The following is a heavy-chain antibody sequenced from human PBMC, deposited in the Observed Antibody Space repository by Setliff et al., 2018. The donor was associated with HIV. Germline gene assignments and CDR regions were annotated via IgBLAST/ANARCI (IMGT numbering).Heavy chain of an antibody. CDR3: AKHGFERKSPYNWFDS. V-gene: IGHV5-51*01. CDR1: GYNFATYY. J-gene: IGHJ5*01. CDR2: VNPGDSST. D-gene: IGHD3-9*01. Sequence: GESLKISCRTSGYNFATYYIAWVRQMPGKGPEWMGSVNPGDSSTKYNPSLQGQVTMSADKLINTAYLQWSSLKASDTAMYYCAKHGFERKSPYNWFDSWGQGTLVTVSS.